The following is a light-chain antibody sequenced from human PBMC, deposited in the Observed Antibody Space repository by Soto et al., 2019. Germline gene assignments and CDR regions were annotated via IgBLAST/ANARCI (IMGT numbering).Light chain of an antibody. V-gene: IGKV3-15*01. CDR3: QQYNNWPPVRT. Sequence: EIVMTQSPATLSVSPGERATLSCRASQSVGSNLAWYQQKPGQAPRLLIYGASTRATGIPARFSGSGSGTEFTLTISSLLSEDFAIYFCQQYNNWPPVRTFGQGTKV. CDR1: QSVGSN. CDR2: GAS. J-gene: IGKJ1*01.